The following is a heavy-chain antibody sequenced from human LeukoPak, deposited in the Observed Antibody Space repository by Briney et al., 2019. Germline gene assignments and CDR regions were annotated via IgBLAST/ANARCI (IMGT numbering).Heavy chain of an antibody. Sequence: GGSLRLSCAASGFILGSYAMHWVRQPPGKGLEWVALVSQDGSNECYTDSVKGRFIISRDNSKNTVYLQMNRLREGDTAVYYCARARVSSTLNNSYLYVMDVWGEGTTVTVSS. V-gene: IGHV3-30*03. CDR2: VSQDGSNE. CDR1: GFILGSYA. CDR3: ARARVSSTLNNSYLYVMDV. J-gene: IGHJ6*04. D-gene: IGHD1-1*01.